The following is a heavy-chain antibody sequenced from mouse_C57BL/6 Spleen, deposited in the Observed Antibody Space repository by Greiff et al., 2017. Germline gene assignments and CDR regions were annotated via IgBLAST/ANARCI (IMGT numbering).Heavy chain of an antibody. D-gene: IGHD2-12*01. CDR2: ISSGSSTI. CDR3: ARPGFTTGYAMDY. CDR1: GFTFSDYG. Sequence: EVMLVESGGGLVKPGGSLKLSCAASGFTFSDYGMHWVRQAPEKGLEWVAYISSGSSTIYYADTVKGRFTISRDNAKNTLFLQMTSLRSEDTAMYYCARPGFTTGYAMDYWGQGTSVTVSS. J-gene: IGHJ4*01. V-gene: IGHV5-17*01.